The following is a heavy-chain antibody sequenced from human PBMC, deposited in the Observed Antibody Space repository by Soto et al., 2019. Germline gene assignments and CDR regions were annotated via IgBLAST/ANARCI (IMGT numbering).Heavy chain of an antibody. J-gene: IGHJ4*02. V-gene: IGHV5-51*01. Sequence: PGEPLKISCQSSGYTFSNFWIGWVRQLPGKGLEWMGIIYPGDHETRYSPSFHGKVTISADRSINTAYLQWNSLEASDTAFYFCARSPRSSPYFDYWGQGALVTVSS. D-gene: IGHD6-13*01. CDR3: ARSPRSSPYFDY. CDR2: IYPGDHET. CDR1: GYTFSNFW.